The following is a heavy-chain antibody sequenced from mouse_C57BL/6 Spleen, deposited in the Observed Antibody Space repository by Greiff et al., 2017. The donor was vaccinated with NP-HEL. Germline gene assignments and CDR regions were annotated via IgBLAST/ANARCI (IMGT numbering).Heavy chain of an antibody. J-gene: IGHJ2*01. D-gene: IGHD1-1*01. CDR2: INPSSGYT. V-gene: IGHV1-4*01. Sequence: QVHVKQSGAELARPGASVKMSCKASGYTFTSYTMHWVKQRPGQGLEWIGYINPSSGYTKYNQKFKDKATLTADKSSSTAYMQLSSLTSEDSAVYYCARSGVVLDYWGQGTTLTVSS. CDR1: GYTFTSYT. CDR3: ARSGVVLDY.